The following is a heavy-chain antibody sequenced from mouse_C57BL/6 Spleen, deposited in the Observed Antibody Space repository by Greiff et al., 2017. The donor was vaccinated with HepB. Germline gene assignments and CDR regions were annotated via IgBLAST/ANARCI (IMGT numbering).Heavy chain of an antibody. D-gene: IGHD2-4*01. Sequence: EVQLQQSGGGLVKPGGSLKLSCAASGFTFSDYGMHWVRQAPEKGLEWVAYISSGSSTIYYADTVKGRFTISRDNAKNTLFLQMTSLRSEDTAMYYCAREYDYHYAMDYWGQGTSVTVSS. CDR2: ISSGSSTI. CDR1: GFTFSDYG. CDR3: AREYDYHYAMDY. V-gene: IGHV5-17*01. J-gene: IGHJ4*01.